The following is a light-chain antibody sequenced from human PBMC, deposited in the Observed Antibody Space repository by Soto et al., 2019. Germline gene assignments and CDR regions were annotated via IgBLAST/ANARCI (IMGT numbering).Light chain of an antibody. CDR3: SSYTSSSTPYDV. V-gene: IGLV2-14*01. Sequence: QSALTQPASVSGSPGQSITISCPGTSGDVGGYNYVSWYQQHPGKAPKLMIYEVSNRPSGVSNRFSGSKSGNTASLTISGLQAEDEADYYCSSYTSSSTPYDVFGTGTKVTVL. J-gene: IGLJ1*01. CDR1: SGDVGGYNY. CDR2: EVS.